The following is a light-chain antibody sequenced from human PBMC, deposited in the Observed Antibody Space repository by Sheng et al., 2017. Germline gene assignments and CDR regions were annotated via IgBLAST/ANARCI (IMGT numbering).Light chain of an antibody. CDR2: GAS. Sequence: EKVMTQSPATLSVSPGERATLSCRASQSVSSSYLAWYQQKPGQAPRLLIYGASSRATGIPDRFSGSGSGTDFTLTISSLEPEDFAVYYCQQYGDSPWTFGQGTKVEI. J-gene: IGKJ1*01. CDR1: QSVSSSY. CDR3: QQYGDSPWT. V-gene: IGKV3-20*01.